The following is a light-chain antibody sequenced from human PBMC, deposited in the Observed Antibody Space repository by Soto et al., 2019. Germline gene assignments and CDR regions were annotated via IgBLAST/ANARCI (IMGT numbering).Light chain of an antibody. CDR2: DVT. Sequence: QSVLTQPASVSGSPGQSITISCTGTSSDVGGYNHVSWYQHYPGKAPKLIIYDVTNRPSGVSNRFSGSKSGNTASLTISGLQVEDEADYFCSSYTRSTIYVFGTGTKVTVL. CDR3: SSYTRSTIYV. J-gene: IGLJ1*01. V-gene: IGLV2-14*03. CDR1: SSDVGGYNH.